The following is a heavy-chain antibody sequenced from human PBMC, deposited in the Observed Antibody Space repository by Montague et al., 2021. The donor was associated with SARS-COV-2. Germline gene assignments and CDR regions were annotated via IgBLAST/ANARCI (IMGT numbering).Heavy chain of an antibody. Sequence: SLRLSCPASGFRFSDYYMSWIRQAPGKGSEWVSDISSSSTYTSSADSVKGRFTISRDNAKNSLYLHLNSLGAEDTAVYYCARGGGRYNWNYEGGFDLWGRGTLVTVSS. CDR1: GFRFSDYY. V-gene: IGHV3-11*06. CDR2: ISSSSTYT. D-gene: IGHD1-7*01. CDR3: ARGGGRYNWNYEGGFDL. J-gene: IGHJ2*01.